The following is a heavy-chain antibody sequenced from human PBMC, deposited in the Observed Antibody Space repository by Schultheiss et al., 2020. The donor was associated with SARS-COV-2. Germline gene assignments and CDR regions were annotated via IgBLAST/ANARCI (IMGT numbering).Heavy chain of an antibody. CDR1: GGSISSSNW. CDR2: IYYSGST. V-gene: IGHV4-4*02. CDR3: ARDRYYYYGMDV. J-gene: IGHJ6*02. Sequence: SETLSLTCAVSGGSISSSNWWSWVRQPPGKGLEWIGYIYYSGSTNYNPSLKSRVTISVDTSKNQFSLKLSSVTAADTAVYYCARDRYYYYGMDVWGQGTTVTVSS.